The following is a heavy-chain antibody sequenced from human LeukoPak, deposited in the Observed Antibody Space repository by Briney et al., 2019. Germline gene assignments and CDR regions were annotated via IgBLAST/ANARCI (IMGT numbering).Heavy chain of an antibody. J-gene: IGHJ6*03. D-gene: IGHD1-14*01. CDR2: IKQDGSEK. V-gene: IGHV3-7*01. Sequence: GGSLRLSCAASGFTFSSYWMSWVRQAPGKGLEWVANIKQDGSEKYYVDSVKGRFTISGDNAKNSLYLQMNSLRAEDTAVYYCASSRNPLYYYYMDVWGKGTTVTVSS. CDR1: GFTFSSYW. CDR3: ASSRNPLYYYYMDV.